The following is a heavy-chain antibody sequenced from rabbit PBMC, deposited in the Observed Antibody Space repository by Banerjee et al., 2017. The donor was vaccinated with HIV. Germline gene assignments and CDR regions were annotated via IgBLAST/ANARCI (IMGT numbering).Heavy chain of an antibody. V-gene: IGHV1S45*01. Sequence: QEQLVESGGGLVQPGASLTLTCKASGLDFSSDYWICWVRQAPGKGLEWIACIATGDGNTYYASWAKGRFTISKTSSTTVTLQMTSLTAADTATYFCARNLAQYTYGYAGYSDAPSYFNLWGPGTLVTVS. J-gene: IGHJ4*01. D-gene: IGHD6-1*01. CDR3: ARNLAQYTYGYAGYSDAPSYFNL. CDR1: GLDFSSDYW. CDR2: IATGDGNT.